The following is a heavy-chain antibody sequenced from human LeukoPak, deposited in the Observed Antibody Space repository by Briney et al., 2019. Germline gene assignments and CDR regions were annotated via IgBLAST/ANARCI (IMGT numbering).Heavy chain of an antibody. CDR3: AKVGGSSWSTDYYYGMDV. Sequence: GGSLRLSRAASGFTFSSYAMSWVRQAPGKGLEWVSAISGSGGSTYYADSVKGRFTISRDNSKNTLYLQMNSLRAEDTAVYYCAKVGGSSWSTDYYYGMDVWGQGTTVTVSS. CDR1: GFTFSSYA. V-gene: IGHV3-23*01. J-gene: IGHJ6*02. D-gene: IGHD6-13*01. CDR2: ISGSGGST.